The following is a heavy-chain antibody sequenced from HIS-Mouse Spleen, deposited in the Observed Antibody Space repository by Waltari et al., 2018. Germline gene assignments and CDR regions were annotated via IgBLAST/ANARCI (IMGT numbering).Heavy chain of an antibody. V-gene: IGHV3-53*01. CDR2: IYSGGST. Sequence: EVQLVESGGGLIQPGGSLRLSCAASGFPVSSNYIICVRQAPGKGLEWVSVIYSGGSTYYADSVKGRFTISRDNSKNTLYLQMNSLRAEDTAVYYCARGGLVAATLDAFDIWGQGTMVTVSS. CDR1: GFPVSSNY. CDR3: ARGGLVAATLDAFDI. J-gene: IGHJ3*02. D-gene: IGHD2-15*01.